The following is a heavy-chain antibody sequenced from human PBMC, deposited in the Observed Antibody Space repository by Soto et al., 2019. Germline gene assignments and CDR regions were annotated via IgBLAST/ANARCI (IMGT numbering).Heavy chain of an antibody. CDR1: GGSISSSSYY. Sequence: QLQLQESGPGLVKPSETLSLTCTVSGGSISSSSYYWGWSRQPPGKVLEWIGSIYYSGSTYYNPSLKGRVNISVDTSKNPFSLKLSSVTAADTAVYYCARVSCSSTSCYLDVWGNGTTVTVSS. J-gene: IGHJ6*04. CDR3: ARVSCSSTSCYLDV. CDR2: IYYSGST. D-gene: IGHD2-2*01. V-gene: IGHV4-39*01.